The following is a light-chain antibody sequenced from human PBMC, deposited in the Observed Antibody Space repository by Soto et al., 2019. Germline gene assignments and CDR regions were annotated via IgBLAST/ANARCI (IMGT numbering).Light chain of an antibody. CDR2: SAS. J-gene: IGKJ1*01. V-gene: IGKV3-15*01. Sequence: EIVMTQSPSTLSVSPGGRAPLSCRASQSISDTLAWYQQKPGQAPRLLIYSASRRATGFPARFSGSGSGTDFTLTISSLQPEDFAVYYCQQDYNLPLTFGQGTKVDI. CDR3: QQDYNLPLT. CDR1: QSISDT.